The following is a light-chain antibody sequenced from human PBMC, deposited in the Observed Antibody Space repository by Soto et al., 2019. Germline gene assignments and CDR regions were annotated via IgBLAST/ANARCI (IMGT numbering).Light chain of an antibody. CDR1: SSDVGGYNF. CDR3: CSNAGSYTYV. Sequence: QSALTQPRSVSGSPGQSFTISCTGTSSDVGGYNFVSWYQQHPGKAPKLMIYDVNKRPSGVPDRFSGSKSGNTASLTISGLQAEDEADYYCCSNAGSYTYVFGTGTKVTVL. J-gene: IGLJ1*01. CDR2: DVN. V-gene: IGLV2-11*01.